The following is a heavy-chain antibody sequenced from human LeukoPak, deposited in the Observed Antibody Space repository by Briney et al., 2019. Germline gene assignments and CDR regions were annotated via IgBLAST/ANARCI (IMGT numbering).Heavy chain of an antibody. CDR3: AGAGFDY. CDR2: ISSSGSSI. CDR1: GLIFSGHE. V-gene: IGHV3-48*03. Sequence: GGSLRLSCAASGLIFSGHEMNWVRQAPGKGLEWVSCISSSGSSIHYADSVEGRFTISRDNAKNSLYLRMNRLRVEDTATYYCAGAGFDYWGQGTLVTVSS. J-gene: IGHJ4*02.